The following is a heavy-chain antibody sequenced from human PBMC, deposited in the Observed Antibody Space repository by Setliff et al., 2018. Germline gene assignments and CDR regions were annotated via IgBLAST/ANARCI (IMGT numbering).Heavy chain of an antibody. CDR3: ARDLSYSSSWYVEGYYYYYMDV. CDR2: INHSGST. CDR1: GGSFSGYY. J-gene: IGHJ6*03. V-gene: IGHV4-34*01. D-gene: IGHD6-13*01. Sequence: SETLSLTCAVYGGSFSGYYWSWIRQPPGTGLEWIGEINHSGSTNYNPSLKSRVTISVDTSKNQSSLKLSSVTAADTAVYYCARDLSYSSSWYVEGYYYYYMDVWGKGTTVTVSS.